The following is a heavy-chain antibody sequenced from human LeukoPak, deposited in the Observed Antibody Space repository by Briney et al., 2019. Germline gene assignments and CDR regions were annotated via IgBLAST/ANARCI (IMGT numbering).Heavy chain of an antibody. CDR2: VRGSGTDT. J-gene: IGHJ2*01. CDR3: ARRFDL. Sequence: GGSLRLSCAASGFTFSTYAMTWVRQAPGKGLEWVSAVRGSGTDTYYADSVKGRFTISRDNSKNTLYLQMNSLRAEDTAVYYCARRFDLWGRGTLVTVSS. V-gene: IGHV3-23*01. CDR1: GFTFSTYA.